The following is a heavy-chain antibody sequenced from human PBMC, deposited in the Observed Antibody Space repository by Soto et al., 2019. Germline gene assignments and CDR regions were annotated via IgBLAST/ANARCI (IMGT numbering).Heavy chain of an antibody. D-gene: IGHD6-19*01. CDR3: VRLSGYSSNWGEFDP. CDR1: GGSFSSSSYY. CDR2: IYYTGSTY. J-gene: IGHJ5*02. Sequence: SETLSLTCSVSGGSFSSSSYYWGWIRQPPGKALEWIGSIYYTGSTYYYSPSLKSRVTISVDTSKHQFSLKLTSVTATDTAVYYCVRLSGYSSNWGEFDPWGQGTLVTVSS. V-gene: IGHV4-39*01.